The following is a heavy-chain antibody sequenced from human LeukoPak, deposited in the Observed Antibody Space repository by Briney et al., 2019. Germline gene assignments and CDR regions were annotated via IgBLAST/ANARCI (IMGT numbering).Heavy chain of an antibody. CDR3: ARHSFDSSPQLDY. Sequence: GESLKISCKGSGYSFTSYWIGWVRQMPGKGLEWMGIIYPGDSDTRYSPSFQGQVTISADKSISTAYLQWSSLKASDTAIYYCARHSFDSSPQLDYWGQGTLVTVSS. CDR1: GYSFTSYW. J-gene: IGHJ4*02. CDR2: IYPGDSDT. D-gene: IGHD2-2*01. V-gene: IGHV5-51*01.